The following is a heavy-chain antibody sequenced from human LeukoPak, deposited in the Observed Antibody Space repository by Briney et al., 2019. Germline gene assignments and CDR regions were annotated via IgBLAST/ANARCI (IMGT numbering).Heavy chain of an antibody. D-gene: IGHD3-16*01. J-gene: IGHJ3*02. Sequence: SETLSLTCTVSGGSISSSSYYWGWIRQPPGKGLEWIGEINHSGSTNYNPSLKSRVTISVDTSKNQFSLKLRSVTAADTAVYYCARHVRSRSSVMYAFDMWGQGTMVTVSS. CDR3: ARHVRSRSSVMYAFDM. V-gene: IGHV4-39*01. CDR1: GGSISSSSYY. CDR2: INHSGST.